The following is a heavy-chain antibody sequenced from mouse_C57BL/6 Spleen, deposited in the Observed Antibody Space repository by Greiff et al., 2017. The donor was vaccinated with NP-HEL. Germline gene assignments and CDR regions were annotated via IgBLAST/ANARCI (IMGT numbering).Heavy chain of an antibody. J-gene: IGHJ2*01. CDR1: GFTFSSYA. CDR2: ISSGGDYI. CDR3: TRDGGDSHYYFDY. V-gene: IGHV5-9-1*02. D-gene: IGHD3-3*01. Sequence: DVMLVESGEGLVKPGGSLKLSCAASGFTFSSYAMSWVRQTPEKRLEWVAYISSGGDYIYYADTVKGRFTISRDNARNTLYLQMSSLKSEDTAMYYCTRDGGDSHYYFDYWGQGTTLTVSS.